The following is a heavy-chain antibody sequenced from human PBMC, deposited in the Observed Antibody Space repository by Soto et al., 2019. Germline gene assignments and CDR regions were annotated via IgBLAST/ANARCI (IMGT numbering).Heavy chain of an antibody. V-gene: IGHV3-30*03. J-gene: IGHJ4*02. CDR1: GFPFSSYG. CDR2: ISYDGSNK. Sequence: GGSLRLSCAASGFPFSSYGMHWVRQAPGKGLEWVAVISYDGSNKYYADSVKGRFTISRDNSKNTLYLQMNSLRAEDTAVYYCATGGVMTTVLYGYWGQGTLVTVSS. CDR3: ATGGVMTTVLYGY. D-gene: IGHD4-4*01.